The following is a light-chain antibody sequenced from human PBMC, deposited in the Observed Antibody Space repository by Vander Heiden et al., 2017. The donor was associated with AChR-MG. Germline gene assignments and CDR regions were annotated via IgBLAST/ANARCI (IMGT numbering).Light chain of an antibody. CDR2: DAS. Sequence: EIVLTQSPATLSLSPGERATLSCGASQSVSRNYLAWYQQRPGLAPRLLLYDASTRATGVPDRFSGSGSGTDFTLTISRLEPEDFAVYYCQQYGTSPPWTFGQGTRVEIK. CDR1: QSVSRNY. CDR3: QQYGTSPPWT. V-gene: IGKV3D-20*01. J-gene: IGKJ1*01.